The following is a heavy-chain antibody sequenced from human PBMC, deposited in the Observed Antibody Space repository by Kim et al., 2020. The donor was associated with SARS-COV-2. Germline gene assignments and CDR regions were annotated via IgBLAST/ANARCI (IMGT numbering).Heavy chain of an antibody. V-gene: IGHV1-3*01. CDR3: ARPESASVRGVSSSLFDY. CDR2: INAGNGNT. J-gene: IGHJ4*02. Sequence: ASVKVSCKASGYTFTSYAMHWVRQAPGQRLEWMGWINAGNGNTKYSQKFQGRVTITRDTSASTAYMELSSLRSEDTAVYYCARPESASVRGVSSSLFDYWGQGTLVTVSS. D-gene: IGHD3-10*02. CDR1: GYTFTSYA.